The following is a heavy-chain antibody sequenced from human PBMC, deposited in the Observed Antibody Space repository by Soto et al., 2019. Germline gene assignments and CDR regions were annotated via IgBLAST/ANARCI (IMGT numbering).Heavy chain of an antibody. J-gene: IGHJ3*02. CDR1: GFTFSSYS. CDR2: ISSSSSYI. Sequence: EVQLVESGGGLVKPGGSLRLSCAASGFTFSSYSMNWVRQAPGKGLEWVSSISSSSSYIYYADSVKGRFTISRDNAKNSLYLQMNSLRAEDTAVYYCASGGRYYDSSGYYYSAFDIWGQGTMVTVSS. D-gene: IGHD3-22*01. CDR3: ASGGRYYDSSGYYYSAFDI. V-gene: IGHV3-21*01.